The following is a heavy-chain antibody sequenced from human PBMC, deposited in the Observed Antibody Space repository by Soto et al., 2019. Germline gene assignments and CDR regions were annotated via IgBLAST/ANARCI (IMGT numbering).Heavy chain of an antibody. V-gene: IGHV1-8*01. CDR1: GYTFTSYD. CDR3: ARDLMVVAATRDHYGMVV. D-gene: IGHD2-15*01. J-gene: IGHJ6*02. CDR2: MNPNSGNT. Sequence: QVQLVQSGAEVKKPGASVKVSCKASGYTFTSYDINWVRQATGQGLEWMGWMNPNSGNTGYAQKFQCRVTMTRNTSISRAYLVLSRLRSEDTAVYYCARDLMVVAATRDHYGMVVLGQGTTFTVS.